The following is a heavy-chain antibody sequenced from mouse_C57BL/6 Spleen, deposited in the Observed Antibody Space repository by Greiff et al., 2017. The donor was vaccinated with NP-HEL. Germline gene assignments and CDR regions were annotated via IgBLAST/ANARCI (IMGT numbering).Heavy chain of an antibody. CDR1: GSTFSSYG. J-gene: IGHJ1*03. V-gene: IGHV5-6*01. CDR3: ARAYYGSSNWYFDV. Sequence: EVKLVESGGDLVKPGGSLKLSCAASGSTFSSYGMSWVRQTPDKRLEWVTTISSGGSYTYYPDSVKGRFTISRDNAKNTLYLQMSSLKSEDTAMYYCARAYYGSSNWYFDVWGTGTTVTVSS. D-gene: IGHD1-1*01. CDR2: ISSGGSYT.